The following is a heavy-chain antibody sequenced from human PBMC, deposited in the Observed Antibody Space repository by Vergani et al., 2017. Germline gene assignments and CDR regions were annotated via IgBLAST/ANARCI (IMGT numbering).Heavy chain of an antibody. CDR2: IYTSGST. Sequence: QVQLQESGPGLVKPSETLSLTCTVSGGTISSYYWSWIRQPAGKGLEWIGRIYTSGSTNYNPSLKSRVTMSVDTSKNQFSLKLSSVTAADTAVYYCARDDGEKFWSGVNWFDPWGQGTLVTVSS. J-gene: IGHJ5*02. V-gene: IGHV4-4*07. CDR1: GGTISSYY. D-gene: IGHD3-3*01. CDR3: ARDDGEKFWSGVNWFDP.